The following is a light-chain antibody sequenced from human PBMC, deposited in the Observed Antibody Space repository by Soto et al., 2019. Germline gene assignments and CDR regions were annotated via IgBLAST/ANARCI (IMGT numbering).Light chain of an antibody. J-gene: IGKJ4*01. CDR2: DAS. Sequence: EIVLTQSPATLSLSPGERATLSCRASQSVSNSLAWFQEKPGQAPRLLIYDASNRATGIPARFSGSGSGTDFTLTIISLESEDFAVYYCQQRSSWPLLTFGGGTKVEI. V-gene: IGKV3-11*01. CDR3: QQRSSWPLLT. CDR1: QSVSNS.